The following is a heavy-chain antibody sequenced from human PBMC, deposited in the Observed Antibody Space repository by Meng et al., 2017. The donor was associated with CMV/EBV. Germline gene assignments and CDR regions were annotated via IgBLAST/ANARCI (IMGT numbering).Heavy chain of an antibody. D-gene: IGHD1-7*01. V-gene: IGHV3-53*01. J-gene: IGHJ4*02. CDR3: ARDGNYHGV. CDR2: IYSEGTT. CDR1: EFTVSNNY. Sequence: LVWSGGGFTRPGGSLRLSCAASEFTVSNNYMRWFRQAPGKGLEWVSLIYSEGTTDYADSLKGRFTISRDNSKNTLYLQMNSLRAEDTVVYYCARDGNYHGVWGQGTLVTVSS.